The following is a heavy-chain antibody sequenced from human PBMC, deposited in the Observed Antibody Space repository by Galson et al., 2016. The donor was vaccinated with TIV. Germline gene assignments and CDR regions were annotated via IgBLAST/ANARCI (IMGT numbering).Heavy chain of an antibody. Sequence: SLRLSCAASGFNFNGFYMSWVRHTPGKGLEWVANINQDGTKQFYGESVRGRFTITRDNVGNTVHLQMSSLRDDDTGIYYCARSLWPEDCWGQGIPVTVSS. V-gene: IGHV3-7*03. CDR1: GFNFNGFY. CDR2: INQDGTKQ. CDR3: ARSLWPEDC. D-gene: IGHD2-21*02. J-gene: IGHJ4*02.